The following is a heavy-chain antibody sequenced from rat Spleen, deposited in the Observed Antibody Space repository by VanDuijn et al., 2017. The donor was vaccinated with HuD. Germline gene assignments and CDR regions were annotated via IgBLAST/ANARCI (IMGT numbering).Heavy chain of an antibody. CDR1: GFTFDDYW. CDR2: ITNTGATS. CDR3: TRGGNDAMDA. Sequence: EVQLVESGGGLLQPGRSLNLSCVASGFTFDDYWVTWIRQAPGKGLEWVASITNTGATSYYSESVKGRFILSSDYAQSSLYLQMDSLRSEDTATYYCTRGGNDAMDAWGQGASVTVSS. V-gene: IGHV5-31*01. J-gene: IGHJ4*01.